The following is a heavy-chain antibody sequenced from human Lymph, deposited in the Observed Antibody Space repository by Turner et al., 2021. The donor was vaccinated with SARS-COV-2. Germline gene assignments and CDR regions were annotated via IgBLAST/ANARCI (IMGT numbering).Heavy chain of an antibody. CDR1: GFTFSTYA. Sequence: QVQLVASGGGVVQPGRSLRLSCAASGFTFSTYAIHWVRQAPGKGLGWVAVISYEGFNKYYSDSVKGQFTISRDNSKNTLYLQMSSLRAEDTAVYYCARGSGSYLSAFDIWGQGTMVTVSS. CDR3: ARGSGSYLSAFDI. J-gene: IGHJ3*02. CDR2: ISYEGFNK. V-gene: IGHV3-30*04. D-gene: IGHD1-26*01.